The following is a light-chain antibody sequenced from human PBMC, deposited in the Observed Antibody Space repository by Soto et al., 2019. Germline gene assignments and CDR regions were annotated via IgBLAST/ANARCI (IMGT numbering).Light chain of an antibody. V-gene: IGKV3-20*01. Sequence: EFVLTRSPTTLSLSPGGRATLSCTASQSVSNYLAWYQQQPGQAPRPLVYGASSRATGIPDRFSGSGSGTDFTLTISRMETEDVVVYYCQQYGSSPPLTFGGGTKVDI. CDR2: GAS. J-gene: IGKJ4*01. CDR3: QQYGSSPPLT. CDR1: QSVSNY.